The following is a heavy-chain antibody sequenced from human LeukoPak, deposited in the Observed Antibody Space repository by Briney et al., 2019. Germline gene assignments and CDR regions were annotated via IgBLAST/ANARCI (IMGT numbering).Heavy chain of an antibody. CDR1: GYTFTSYG. J-gene: IGHJ4*02. CDR2: INPNSGGT. Sequence: ASVKVSCKASGYTFTSYGISWVRQAPGQGLEWMGWINPNSGGTNYAQKFQGRVTMTRDTSISTAYMELSRLRSDDTAVYYCATLQTLHLYLWGQGTLVTVSS. V-gene: IGHV1-2*02. D-gene: IGHD2/OR15-2a*01. CDR3: ATLQTLHLYL.